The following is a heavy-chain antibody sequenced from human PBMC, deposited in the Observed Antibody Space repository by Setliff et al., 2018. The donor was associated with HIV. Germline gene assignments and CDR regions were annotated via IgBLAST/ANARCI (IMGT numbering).Heavy chain of an antibody. V-gene: IGHV4-34*01. Sequence: PSETLSLTCAVYGGSFSGHYWSWIRQPPGKGPEWIGEISHSGSTNYNPSLKRRVTISKDTSKNHFSLQLSSVTAADTAVYYCARDNYDSRGYFFGYWGQGTLVTVSS. J-gene: IGHJ4*02. D-gene: IGHD3-22*01. CDR3: ARDNYDSRGYFFGY. CDR1: GGSFSGHY. CDR2: ISHSGST.